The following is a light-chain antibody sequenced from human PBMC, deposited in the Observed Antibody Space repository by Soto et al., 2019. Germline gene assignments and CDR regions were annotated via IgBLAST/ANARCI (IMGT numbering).Light chain of an antibody. CDR3: QQYGSSGT. CDR1: QTISTW. J-gene: IGKJ1*01. V-gene: IGKV1-5*01. CDR2: DAS. Sequence: IQMPQSPSTLSASVGDRVTITCRASQTISTWLAWYQHKPGKAPNLLIYDASTLMSGVPSRFSGSGSGTDFTLTISRLEPEDFAVYYCQQYGSSGTFGQGTKVDI.